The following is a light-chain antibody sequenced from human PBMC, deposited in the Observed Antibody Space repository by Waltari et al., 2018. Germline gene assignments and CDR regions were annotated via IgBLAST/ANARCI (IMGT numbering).Light chain of an antibody. CDR1: QSVSSSY. Sequence: EIVLTQSPGTLSLSPGERATLSCRASQSVSSSYLAWYQQKPGQAPRLPIYGASSRATGSPDRFSGSGSGTDFTLTISRLEPEDFAVYYCQQYGSSPMYTFGQGTKLEIK. CDR3: QQYGSSPMYT. CDR2: GAS. V-gene: IGKV3-20*01. J-gene: IGKJ2*01.